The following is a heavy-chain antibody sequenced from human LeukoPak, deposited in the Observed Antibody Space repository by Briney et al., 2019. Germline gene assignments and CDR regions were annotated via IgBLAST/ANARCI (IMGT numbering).Heavy chain of an antibody. J-gene: IGHJ5*02. D-gene: IGHD2-21*01. V-gene: IGHV4-38-2*02. CDR2: IYRSGNT. CDR1: GYSIGSDFY. CDR3: ARHSVASPSDA. Sequence: PSGTLSLTCIVSGYSIGSDFYWGWIRQHPGKGLEWIASIYRSGNTYSNSSLKSRVRMSIDTSKNHFSLRLTSVTAADTAVYYCARHSVASPSDAWGPGTLVTVSS.